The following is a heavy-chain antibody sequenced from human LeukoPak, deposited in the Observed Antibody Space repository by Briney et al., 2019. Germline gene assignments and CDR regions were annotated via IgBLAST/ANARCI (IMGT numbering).Heavy chain of an antibody. CDR1: GFTFSSYA. CDR3: AKSSPPLTGYYRDAFDI. D-gene: IGHD3-9*01. Sequence: PGGSLRLSCAASGFTFSSYAMHWVRQAPGKGLEWVAVISYDGNNKYYADSVKGRFTISRDNSKNTLYLQMNSLRAEDTAVYYCAKSSPPLTGYYRDAFDIWGQGTMVTVSS. J-gene: IGHJ3*02. V-gene: IGHV3-30-3*02. CDR2: ISYDGNNK.